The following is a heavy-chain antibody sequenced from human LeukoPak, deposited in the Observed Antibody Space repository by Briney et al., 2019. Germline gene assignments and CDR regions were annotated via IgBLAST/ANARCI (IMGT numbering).Heavy chain of an antibody. Sequence: KASETLSLTCTVSGGSISSGSYYWSWIRQPAGKGLEWIGRIYTSGSTNYNPSLKSRVTISVDTSKNQFSLKLSSVTAADTAVYYCARDVKYYYDSSGQSRGDWFDPWGQGTLVTVFS. CDR3: ARDVKYYYDSSGQSRGDWFDP. J-gene: IGHJ5*02. CDR1: GGSISSGSYY. D-gene: IGHD3-22*01. CDR2: IYTSGST. V-gene: IGHV4-61*02.